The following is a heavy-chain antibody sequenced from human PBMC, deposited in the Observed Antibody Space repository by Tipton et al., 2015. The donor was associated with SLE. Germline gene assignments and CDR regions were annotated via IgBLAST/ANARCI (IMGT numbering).Heavy chain of an antibody. V-gene: IGHV4-39*07. Sequence: TLSLTCTVSGGSISSSTYYWGWIRQPPGKGLEWIGSIYYSGNTNYNPSLKSRVTISVDTSKNQFSLKLSSVTAADSAVYYCARGYSDYDWHYWGQGTLVTVSS. CDR3: ARGYSDYDWHY. J-gene: IGHJ4*02. CDR2: IYYSGNT. D-gene: IGHD5-12*01. CDR1: GGSISSSTYY.